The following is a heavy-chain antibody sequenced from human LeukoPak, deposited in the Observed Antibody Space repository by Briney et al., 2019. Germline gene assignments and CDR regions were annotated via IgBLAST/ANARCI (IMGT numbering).Heavy chain of an antibody. CDR2: IDPDSGGT. Sequence: ASVKVSCKASGYTFIGYYIHWVRQAPGQGLEWMGRIDPDSGGTSYTQRFQGRVTMTTDTSISTAYMELRRLTSDDTAVYYCAREYYDSSGRRHAFDIWGQGTTVTVSS. J-gene: IGHJ3*02. CDR1: GYTFIGYY. V-gene: IGHV1-2*02. D-gene: IGHD3-22*01. CDR3: AREYYDSSGRRHAFDI.